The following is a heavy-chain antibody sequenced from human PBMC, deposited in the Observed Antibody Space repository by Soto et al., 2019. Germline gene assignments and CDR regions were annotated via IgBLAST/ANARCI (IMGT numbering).Heavy chain of an antibody. CDR1: GFPFSIYW. D-gene: IGHD3-3*01. V-gene: IGHV3-74*01. CDR2: INSDGSST. CDR3: ARDQAYYDFWSGYSPDDYYGMDV. J-gene: IGHJ6*01. Sequence: GGSLRLSCAASGFPFSIYWMHLVRQSPGKGLVWVSRINSDGSSTSYADSVKGRFTISRDNAKNTLYLQMNSLRAEDTAVYYCARDQAYYDFWSGYSPDDYYGMDVWGQG.